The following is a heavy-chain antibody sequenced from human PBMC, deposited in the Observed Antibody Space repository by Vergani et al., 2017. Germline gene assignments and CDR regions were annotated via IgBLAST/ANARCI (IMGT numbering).Heavy chain of an antibody. CDR1: GFTFSSYA. V-gene: IGHV3-30-3*01. D-gene: IGHD4-23*01. J-gene: IGHJ5*02. Sequence: QVQLVESGGGVVQPGRSLRLSCAASGFTFSSYAMHWVRQAPGKGLEWVAVISYDGSNKYYADSVKGRFTISRDNSKNTLYLQMNSLRAEDTAVYYCARDYGGFETDYYNWFDPWGQGTLVTVSS. CDR2: ISYDGSNK. CDR3: ARDYGGFETDYYNWFDP.